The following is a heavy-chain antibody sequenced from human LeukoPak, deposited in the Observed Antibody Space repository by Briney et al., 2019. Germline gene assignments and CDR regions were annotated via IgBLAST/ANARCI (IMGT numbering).Heavy chain of an antibody. CDR2: IYSGGST. D-gene: IGHD3-22*01. CDR1: GFTFSSYA. J-gene: IGHJ4*02. V-gene: IGHV3-66*01. Sequence: PGGSLRLSCAASGFTFSSYAMHWVRQAPGKGLEWVSVIYSGGSTYYADSVKGRFTISRDNSKNTLYLQMNSLRAEDTAVYYCARGYYYDSSGYYYEDYWGQGTLVTVSS. CDR3: ARGYYYDSSGYYYEDY.